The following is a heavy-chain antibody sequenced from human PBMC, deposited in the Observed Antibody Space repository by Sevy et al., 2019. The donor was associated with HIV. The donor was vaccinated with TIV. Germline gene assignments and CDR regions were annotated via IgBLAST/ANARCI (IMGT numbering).Heavy chain of an antibody. CDR1: GFTFSSYA. CDR2: ISGSGGST. Sequence: GGSLRLSCAASGFTFSSYAMSWVRQAPGKGLEWVSAISGSGGSTYYADSVKGRFTISRDNSKKTLYLQMNSLRAEDTAVDYCAQLVQSYYYYGMDVWGQGTTVTVSS. J-gene: IGHJ6*02. CDR3: AQLVQSYYYYGMDV. V-gene: IGHV3-23*01. D-gene: IGHD6-6*01.